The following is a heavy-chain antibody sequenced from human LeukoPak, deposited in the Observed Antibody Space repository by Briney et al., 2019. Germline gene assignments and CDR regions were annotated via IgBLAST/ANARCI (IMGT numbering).Heavy chain of an antibody. J-gene: IGHJ4*02. D-gene: IGHD4-11*01. CDR1: GFIFSNHA. Sequence: GGSLRLSCAASGFIFSNHAMSWVRQAPGKGLEWVAVISYDGSNKYYADSVKGRFTFSRDNSKNTLYLQVSSLRVEDTAVYYCARTYYSNYVHYFDYWGQGTLVTVSS. CDR3: ARTYYSNYVHYFDY. V-gene: IGHV3-30-3*01. CDR2: ISYDGSNK.